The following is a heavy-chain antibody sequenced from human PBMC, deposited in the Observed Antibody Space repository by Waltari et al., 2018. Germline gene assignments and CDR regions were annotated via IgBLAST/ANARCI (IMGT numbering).Heavy chain of an antibody. CDR2: VHYSGTS. V-gene: IGHV4-4*02. CDR3: AGDRAIGLFFDY. Sequence: QVQLQESGQGLVKPSGTLSLTCAVSGDSISGNYWWSWVRQSPEKGLEWIGQVHYSGTSHYNPSLQIRVTRALAKPKNQFSLNLNSVTAADTAVYYCAGDRAIGLFFDYWGRGTLVTVSS. D-gene: IGHD2-2*01. CDR1: GDSISGNYW. J-gene: IGHJ4*02.